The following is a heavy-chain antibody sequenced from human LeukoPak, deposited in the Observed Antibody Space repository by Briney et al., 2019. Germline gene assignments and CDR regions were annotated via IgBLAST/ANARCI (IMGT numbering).Heavy chain of an antibody. Sequence: SVKVSCKASGGTFSSYAISWVRQAPGQGLEWMGGIIPIFGTANYAQKFQGRVTITAGESTSTAYMELSSLRSEDTAVYYCARDCSSTSCFNWFDPWGQGTLVTVSS. CDR3: ARDCSSTSCFNWFDP. D-gene: IGHD2-2*01. V-gene: IGHV1-69*13. J-gene: IGHJ5*02. CDR1: GGTFSSYA. CDR2: IIPIFGTA.